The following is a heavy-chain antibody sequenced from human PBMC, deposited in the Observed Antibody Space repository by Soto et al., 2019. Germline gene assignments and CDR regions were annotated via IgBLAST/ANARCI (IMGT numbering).Heavy chain of an antibody. J-gene: IGHJ3*02. CDR1: GGSISSGGYY. D-gene: IGHD3-22*01. V-gene: IGHV4-31*03. CDR2: IYYSGST. Sequence: QVQLQESGPGLVKPSQTLSLTCTVSGGSISSGGYYWSWIRQHPGKGLEGIGYIYYSGSTYYNPSLKSRVTISVDTSKNQFALKLSSVTAADTAVYYCARGQEGDSSCYSFNDAFDIWGQGTMVTVSS. CDR3: ARGQEGDSSCYSFNDAFDI.